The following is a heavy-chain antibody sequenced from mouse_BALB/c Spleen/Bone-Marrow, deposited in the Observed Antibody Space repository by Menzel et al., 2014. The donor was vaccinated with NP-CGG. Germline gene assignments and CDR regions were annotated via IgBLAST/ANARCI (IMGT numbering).Heavy chain of an antibody. D-gene: IGHD2-2*01. CDR1: GYAFTNYL. J-gene: IGHJ3*01. CDR3: ARSRGYDVGPFAF. CDR2: INPGSGSS. Sequence: QVQLQQSGAELVRPGTSVKVSCKASGYAFTNYLIEWVKPRPGQGLEWIGVINPGSGSSNYNENFKGKATLTADRSSSTAYMLLSSLTSDDSAVYFCARSRGYDVGPFAFWGQGTLVTVSA. V-gene: IGHV1-54*01.